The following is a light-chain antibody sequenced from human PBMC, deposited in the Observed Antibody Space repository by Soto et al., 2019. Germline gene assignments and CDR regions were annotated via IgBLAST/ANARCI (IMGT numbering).Light chain of an antibody. CDR2: DAS. CDR3: QHDNSWPT. CDR1: QSVSSN. Sequence: EIVMTQSPATLSVSPGERATLSCRASQSVSSNLAWYQQKPGQAPRLLIYDASTRATGIPARFSGSGSGTEFSLTISSLQSEDFAVYYCQHDNSWPTFGQGTKVEIK. V-gene: IGKV3-15*01. J-gene: IGKJ1*01.